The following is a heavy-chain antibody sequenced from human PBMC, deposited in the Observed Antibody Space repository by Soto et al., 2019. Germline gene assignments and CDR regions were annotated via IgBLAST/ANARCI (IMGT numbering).Heavy chain of an antibody. J-gene: IGHJ6*02. V-gene: IGHV1-69*01. CDR2: IIPVSGLV. CDR3: AGGRIVVVGSRAYYGMDV. D-gene: IGHD3-22*01. CDR1: GGTPSNSA. Sequence: QVHLLLQSGAEVKKPGSSVKVSCKASGGTPSNSAISWVRQAPGQGLEWMGGIIPVSGLVKYAQNFQGRVTITADESTNTAYMELSSLRPEDTAVHYCAGGRIVVVGSRAYYGMDVWGQGTTVTVSS.